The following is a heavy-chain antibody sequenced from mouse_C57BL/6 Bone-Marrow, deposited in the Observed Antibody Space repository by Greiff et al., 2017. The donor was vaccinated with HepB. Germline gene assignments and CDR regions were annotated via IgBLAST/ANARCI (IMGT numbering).Heavy chain of an antibody. V-gene: IGHV2-9-1*01. D-gene: IGHD2-4*01. CDR2: IWTGGGT. J-gene: IGHJ1*03. Sequence: VHLVESGPGLVAPSQSLSITCTVSGFSLTSYAISWVRQPPGKGLEWLGVIWTGGGTNYNSALKSRLSISKDNSKSQVFLKMNSLQTDDTARYYCARNSVYYDYDGYFDVWGTGTTVTVSS. CDR1: GFSLTSYA. CDR3: ARNSVYYDYDGYFDV.